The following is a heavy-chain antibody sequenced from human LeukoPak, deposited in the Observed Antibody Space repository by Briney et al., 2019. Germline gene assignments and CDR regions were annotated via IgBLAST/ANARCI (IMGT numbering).Heavy chain of an antibody. Sequence: PSETLSLTCTVSGGSISSGGYYWSWIRQHPGKGLEWIGYIYYSGSTYYNPSLKSRVTISVDKSKNQFSLKLSSVTAADTAVYYCAIGGISITMIVVVIRSLYYFDYWGQGTLVTVSS. D-gene: IGHD3-22*01. V-gene: IGHV4-31*03. J-gene: IGHJ4*02. CDR2: IYYSGST. CDR1: GGSISSGGYY. CDR3: AIGGISITMIVVVIRSLYYFDY.